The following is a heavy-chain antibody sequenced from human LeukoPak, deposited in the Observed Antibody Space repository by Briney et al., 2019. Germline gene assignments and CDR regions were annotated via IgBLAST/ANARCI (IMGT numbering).Heavy chain of an antibody. CDR2: IYTRGST. CDR1: GGSINSGSFY. V-gene: IGHV4-61*02. J-gene: IGHJ2*01. Sequence: SQTLSLTCTVSGGSINSGSFYWPWIRQPAGKGLEWIGRIYTRGSTNYNPSLYSRVTISLDTSKNQFSLKLSSATAADTAVYYCARDQNLGGDYWYFDLWGRGTLVTVSS. D-gene: IGHD1-7*01. CDR3: ARDQNLGGDYWYFDL.